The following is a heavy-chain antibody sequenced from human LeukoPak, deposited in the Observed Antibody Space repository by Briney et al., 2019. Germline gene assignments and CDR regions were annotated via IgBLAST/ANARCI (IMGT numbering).Heavy chain of an antibody. CDR2: ISGSGGST. V-gene: IGHV3-23*01. CDR1: GFTFRSYP. Sequence: PGGSLRLSGAASGFTFRSYPMNWVRQAPGKGLEWVSSISGSGGSTYYTDSVKGRFTISRDNSKNTLYLQVNSLRADDTALCYCAKGGSTWSYLDNWGQGALVTVSS. J-gene: IGHJ4*02. D-gene: IGHD2-2*01. CDR3: AKGGSTWSYLDN.